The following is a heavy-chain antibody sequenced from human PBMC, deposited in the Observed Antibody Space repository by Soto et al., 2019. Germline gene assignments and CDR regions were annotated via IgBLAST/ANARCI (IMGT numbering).Heavy chain of an antibody. CDR2: IYYSGST. V-gene: IGHV4-39*01. Sequence: SETLSLTCTVSGGSISSSSYYWGWIRQPPGKGLEWIGSIYYSGSTYYNPSLKSRVTISVDTSKNQFSLKLSSVTAADTAVYYCARHSTVSNWFDPWGQGTLVTVSS. D-gene: IGHD4-4*01. CDR3: ARHSTVSNWFDP. CDR1: GGSISSSSYY. J-gene: IGHJ5*02.